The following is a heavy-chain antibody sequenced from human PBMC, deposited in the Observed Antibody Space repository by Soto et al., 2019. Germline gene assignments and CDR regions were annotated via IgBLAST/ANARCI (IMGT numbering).Heavy chain of an antibody. CDR3: ATLGYCSSTSCSSELDY. J-gene: IGHJ4*02. V-gene: IGHV4-39*01. CDR1: GGSISSSSYY. Sequence: SETLSLTCTVSGGSISSSSYYWGWIRQPPGKGLEWIGSIYYSGSTYYNPSLKSRVTISVDTSKNQFSLKLSSVTAADTAVYYCATLGYCSSTSCSSELDYWGQGTLVTVSS. CDR2: IYYSGST. D-gene: IGHD2-2*01.